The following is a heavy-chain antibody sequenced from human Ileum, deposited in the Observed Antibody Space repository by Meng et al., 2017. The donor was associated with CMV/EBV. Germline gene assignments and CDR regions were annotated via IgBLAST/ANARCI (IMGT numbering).Heavy chain of an antibody. CDR1: GFTFSTYA. D-gene: IGHD1-26*01. J-gene: IGHJ4*02. CDR3: AKVVGAVTGDY. Sequence: LSCAASGFTFSTYAMHWVRQAPGKGLEWVSTISGSGTNTYYADSVKGRFTVSRDNSRNTLYLQMDSLRADDTAVYYCAKVVGAVTGDYWGQGTLVTVSS. CDR2: ISGSGTNT. V-gene: IGHV3-23*01.